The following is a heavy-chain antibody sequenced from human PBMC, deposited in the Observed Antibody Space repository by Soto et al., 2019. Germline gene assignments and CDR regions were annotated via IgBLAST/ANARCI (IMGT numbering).Heavy chain of an antibody. CDR3: ARGGGSTKVDY. V-gene: IGHV4-31*03. D-gene: IGHD2-2*01. CDR1: GGSITSSGYY. J-gene: IGHJ4*02. CDR2: TSNSGST. Sequence: QVQLQESGPGLVKPSQTLSLTCTVSGGSITSSGYYWSWIRQHPGEGLEWIGFTSNSGSTSDNPSLNVRVNISVATSSNQFALTLKFVTAADTAVYYCARGGGSTKVDYWGQGTLVTVSP.